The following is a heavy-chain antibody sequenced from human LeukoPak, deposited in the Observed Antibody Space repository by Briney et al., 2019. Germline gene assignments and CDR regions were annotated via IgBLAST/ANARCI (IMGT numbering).Heavy chain of an antibody. D-gene: IGHD4-17*01. CDR3: ARNANPYGDYSFDY. J-gene: IGHJ4*02. CDR1: GFTVSSNY. Sequence: QPGGSLRLSCAASGFTVSSNYMSWVRQAPGKGLEWVSVIYSGGSTYYADSVRGRFTISRDNSKNTLYLQMNSLRAEDTAVYYCARNANPYGDYSFDYWGQGTLVTVSS. V-gene: IGHV3-53*01. CDR2: IYSGGST.